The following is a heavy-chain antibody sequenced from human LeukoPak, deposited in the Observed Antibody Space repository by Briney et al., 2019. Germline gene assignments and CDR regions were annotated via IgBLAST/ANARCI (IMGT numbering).Heavy chain of an antibody. CDR3: ARSLDSSGYYYVGNYYFDY. CDR2: IYYSGST. D-gene: IGHD3-22*01. J-gene: IGHJ4*02. V-gene: IGHV4-39*01. Sequence: SETLSLTCTISGGSISSSGYYWGWIRPPPGKGLEWIGSIYYSGSTYYNPSLKSRVTISVDTSKNQFSLKLSSVTAADTAVYYCARSLDSSGYYYVGNYYFDYWGQGTLVTVSS. CDR1: GGSISSSGYY.